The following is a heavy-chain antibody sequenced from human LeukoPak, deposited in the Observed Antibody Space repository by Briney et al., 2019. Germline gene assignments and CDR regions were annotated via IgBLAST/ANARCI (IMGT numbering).Heavy chain of an antibody. CDR3: ARVSDARKNYYYYYMDV. CDR1: GFTFSSYS. Sequence: GGSLRLSCAASGFTFSSYSMNWVRQAPGKGLEWVSYISSSGSAIYYADSVKGRFTISRDNAKNSLYLQMNSLRAEDTAVYYCARVSDARKNYYYYYMDVWGKGTTVTVSS. V-gene: IGHV3-48*04. J-gene: IGHJ6*03. CDR2: ISSSGSAI. D-gene: IGHD1-14*01.